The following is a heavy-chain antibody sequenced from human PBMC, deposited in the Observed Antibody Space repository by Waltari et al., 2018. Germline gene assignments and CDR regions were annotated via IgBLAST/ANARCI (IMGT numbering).Heavy chain of an antibody. J-gene: IGHJ4*02. CDR2: RNPKNGDT. CDR3: ARDPGPIVGAPDF. V-gene: IGHV1-2*02. Sequence: QVQLVQSGTEVKKPGASVRVSCQASGYTFSDYHLHWVLQTPGQGFEWMGWRNPKNGDTSYAQNFLGRVTMTRDTSINTAYMDLSGLRSDDAAVFYCARDPGPIVGAPDFWGQGTLVTVSS. CDR1: GYTFSDYH. D-gene: IGHD1-26*01.